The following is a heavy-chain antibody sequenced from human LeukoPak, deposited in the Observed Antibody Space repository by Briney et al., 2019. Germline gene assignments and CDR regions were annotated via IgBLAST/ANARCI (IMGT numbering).Heavy chain of an antibody. CDR1: GVSISSYY. V-gene: IGHV4-59*01. Sequence: SETLSLTCTVSGVSISSYYWSWIRQPPGKGLEGIGYIYYSGSTNYSPSLKSRVTISVDTSKNQFSLNLSSVTAADTAVYYCARLRLGSSGWYVDYWGQGTLDTVSS. CDR2: IYYSGST. D-gene: IGHD6-19*01. CDR3: ARLRLGSSGWYVDY. J-gene: IGHJ4*02.